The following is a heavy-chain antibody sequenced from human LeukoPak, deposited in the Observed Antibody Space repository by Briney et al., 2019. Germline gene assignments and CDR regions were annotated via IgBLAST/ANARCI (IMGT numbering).Heavy chain of an antibody. Sequence: GGSLRLSCAASGFTFSSYGMRWVRQAPGKGLEWVSDISGSGGSTYYPDSVKGRFTISRDNSKNTLYLQMNSLRAEDTAVYYCARDYSSPKTGRVRAFDVWGHGTMVTVSS. CDR3: ARDYSSPKTGRVRAFDV. CDR1: GFTFSSYG. J-gene: IGHJ3*01. V-gene: IGHV3-23*01. D-gene: IGHD2-15*01. CDR2: ISGSGGST.